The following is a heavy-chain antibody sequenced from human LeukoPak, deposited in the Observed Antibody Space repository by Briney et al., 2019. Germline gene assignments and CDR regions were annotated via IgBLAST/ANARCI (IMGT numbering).Heavy chain of an antibody. CDR1: GFTFSSYS. V-gene: IGHV3-21*01. J-gene: IGHJ4*02. D-gene: IGHD4-17*01. CDR2: ISSSSSYI. Sequence: PGGSLRLSCAASGFTFSSYSMNWVRQAPGKGLEWVSSISSSSSYIYYADSVKGRFTISRDNAKNSLYLQMNSLRAEDTAVYYCARAQTTTVTYDYWGQGTLVTVSS. CDR3: ARAQTTTVTYDY.